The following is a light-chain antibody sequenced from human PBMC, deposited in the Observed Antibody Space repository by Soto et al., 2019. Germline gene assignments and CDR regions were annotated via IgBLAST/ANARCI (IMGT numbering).Light chain of an antibody. CDR3: QLYDNSLYT. Sequence: EIVLTQSPGTLSLSPGERATLSCRASQSVSSTYLAWYQQKPGQAPRLLIYGASTRAAGIPDRFSGSGSGTDFTLTISRLEPEDFVVYYCQLYDNSLYTFGQGTNLEIK. J-gene: IGKJ2*01. CDR2: GAS. CDR1: QSVSSTY. V-gene: IGKV3-20*01.